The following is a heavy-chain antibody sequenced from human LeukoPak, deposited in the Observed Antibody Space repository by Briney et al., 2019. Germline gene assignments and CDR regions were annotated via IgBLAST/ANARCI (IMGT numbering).Heavy chain of an antibody. CDR2: INAGNGNT. CDR3: ASPLMIAAAGIYYFDY. J-gene: IGHJ4*02. CDR1: GYTFTSYA. Sequence: ASVKVSCKASGYTFTSYAMHWVRQAPGQRLEWMGWINAGNGNTKYSRKFQGRVTITRDTSASTAYMELSSLRSEDTAVYYCASPLMIAAAGIYYFDYWGQGTLVTVSS. D-gene: IGHD6-13*01. V-gene: IGHV1-3*01.